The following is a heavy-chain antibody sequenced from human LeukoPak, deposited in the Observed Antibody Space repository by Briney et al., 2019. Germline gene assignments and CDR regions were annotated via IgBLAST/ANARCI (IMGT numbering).Heavy chain of an antibody. Sequence: GRSLRLSCAASGFTFDDYAMHWVRQAPGKGLEWVSGISWNSGSIGYADSVKGRFTISRDNAKNSLYLQMNSLRAEDTALYYCAIFNDVAAASDYWGQGTLVTVSS. J-gene: IGHJ4*02. CDR3: AIFNDVAAASDY. D-gene: IGHD6-13*01. CDR2: ISWNSGSI. V-gene: IGHV3-9*01. CDR1: GFTFDDYA.